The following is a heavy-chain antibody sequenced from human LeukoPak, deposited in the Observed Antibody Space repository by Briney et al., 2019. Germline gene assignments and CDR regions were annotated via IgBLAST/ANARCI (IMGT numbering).Heavy chain of an antibody. Sequence: GGSLRLSCAASGFRFSGYSMSWVRQAPGKGLEWVSYIISSSTIICYADSVKGRFTISRDNAKNSLYLQMNSLRAEDTAVYYCASGTTRLDYFDYWGQGTLVTVSS. D-gene: IGHD1-1*01. CDR2: IISSSTII. CDR3: ASGTTRLDYFDY. CDR1: GFRFSGYS. V-gene: IGHV3-48*04. J-gene: IGHJ4*02.